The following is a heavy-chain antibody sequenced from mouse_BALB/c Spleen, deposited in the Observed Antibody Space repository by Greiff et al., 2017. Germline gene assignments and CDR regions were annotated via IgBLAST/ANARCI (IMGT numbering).Heavy chain of an antibody. Sequence: VQLKESGPELVKPGASVKISCKASGYSFTGYFMNWVMQSHGKSLEWIGRINPYNGDTFYNQKFKGKATLTVDKSSSTAHMELRSLASEDSAVYYCEGDYYYGSSCGSMDYWGQGTSVTVSS. CDR2: INPYNGDT. J-gene: IGHJ4*01. CDR1: GYSFTGYF. D-gene: IGHD1-1*01. V-gene: IGHV1-20*02. CDR3: EGDYYYGSSCGSMDY.